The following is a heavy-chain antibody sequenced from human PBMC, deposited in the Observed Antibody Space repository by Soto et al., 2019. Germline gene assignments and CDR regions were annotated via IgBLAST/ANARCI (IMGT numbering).Heavy chain of an antibody. CDR1: GFTISSYA. J-gene: IGHJ6*02. CDR2: ISGSGGST. Sequence: GGSLRLSCAASGFTISSYAMSWVRQAPGKGLEWVSAISGSGGSTYYADSVKGRFTISRDNSKNALYLQMNSLRAEDTAVYYCAKDREPTYYYDSSGYYYNYYYGMDVWGQGTTVTVSS. D-gene: IGHD3-22*01. V-gene: IGHV3-23*01. CDR3: AKDREPTYYYDSSGYYYNYYYGMDV.